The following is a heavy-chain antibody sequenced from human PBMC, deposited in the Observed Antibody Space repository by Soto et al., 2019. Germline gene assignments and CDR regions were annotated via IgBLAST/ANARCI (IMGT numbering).Heavy chain of an antibody. CDR1: GYPVTAYY. CDR2: INPATGAA. J-gene: IGHJ3*02. V-gene: IGHV1-2*02. Sequence: QLHLVQSGAVVKKPGASVTVSCSASGYPVTAYYMHWVRQAPGRGLEWMGGINPATGAAKYTQTFQGRVNMTRDTFTSTVFMELVGLTSEDTAGFYCARGGGVGVAGSAAFDMWGQGTLVTVSS. D-gene: IGHD3-3*01. CDR3: ARGGGVGVAGSAAFDM.